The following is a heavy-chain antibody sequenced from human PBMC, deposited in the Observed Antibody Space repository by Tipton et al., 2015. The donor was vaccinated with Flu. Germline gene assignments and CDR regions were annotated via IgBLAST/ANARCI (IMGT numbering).Heavy chain of an antibody. Sequence: TLSLTCTVSGGSINSDSYYWGWIRQTPGKGLQWIGSIYYTGTTSYNPSLQGRETISADRSKNQFSLEMSSLTAADTAVYYCARPHTPYFYGMDVWGQATTVTFSS. D-gene: IGHD2-2*02. V-gene: IGHV4-39*07. CDR3: ARPHTPYFYGMDV. J-gene: IGHJ6*02. CDR2: IYYTGTT. CDR1: GGSINSDSYY.